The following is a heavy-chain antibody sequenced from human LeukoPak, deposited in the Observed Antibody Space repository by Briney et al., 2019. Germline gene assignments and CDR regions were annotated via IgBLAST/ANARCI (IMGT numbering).Heavy chain of an antibody. CDR1: GYTFTIYG. J-gene: IGHJ6*03. CDR2: ISAYNGNT. CDR3: ARLYGGRNYYYYMDV. V-gene: IGHV1-18*01. D-gene: IGHD4-23*01. Sequence: ASVKVSCKSSGYTFTIYGISWVRQAPGQGLEWMGWISAYNGNTNYAQKLQGRVTMTTDTSTSTAYMELRSLRSDDTAVYYCARLYGGRNYYYYMDVWGKGTTVTVSS.